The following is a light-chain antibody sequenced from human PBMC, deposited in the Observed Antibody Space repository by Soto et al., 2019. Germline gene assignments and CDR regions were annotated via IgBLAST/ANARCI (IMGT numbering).Light chain of an antibody. CDR1: QTISSW. V-gene: IGKV1-5*03. CDR3: QHRNNYSEA. CDR2: KAS. J-gene: IGKJ1*01. Sequence: DIQMTQSPSTLSLSVGDRVTITCRASQTISSWLAWYQQKPGKAPKLLIYKASTLKSGVPSRFSGSGSGTEFTLTISSLQPEDFATYYCQHRNNYSEAFGQGTKVDIK.